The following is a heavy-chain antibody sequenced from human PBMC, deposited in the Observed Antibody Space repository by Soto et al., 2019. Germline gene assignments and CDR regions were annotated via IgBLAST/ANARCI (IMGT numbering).Heavy chain of an antibody. J-gene: IGHJ4*02. D-gene: IGHD6-13*01. V-gene: IGHV4-59*01. CDR1: GGSISSYY. Sequence: SETLSLTCTVSGGSISSYYWSWIRQPPGKGLEWIGYIYYSGSTNYNPSLKSRVTISVDTSKNQFSLKLSSVTAADTAVYYCARLGPSIAPSSGTFDYWGQGTLVTVSS. CDR3: ARLGPSIAPSSGTFDY. CDR2: IYYSGST.